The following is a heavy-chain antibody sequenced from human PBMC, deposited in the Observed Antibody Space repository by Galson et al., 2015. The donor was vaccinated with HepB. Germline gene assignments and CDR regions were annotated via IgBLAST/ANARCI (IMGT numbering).Heavy chain of an antibody. V-gene: IGHV1-69*13. CDR1: GGTFSSYA. Sequence: SVKVSCKASGGTFSSYAISWVRQAPGQGLEWMGGIIPIFGTANYAQKFQGRVTVTADESTSTAYMELSSLRSEDTAVYYCAVEHDYGGKRNAFDIWGQGTMVTVSS. D-gene: IGHD4-23*01. J-gene: IGHJ3*02. CDR3: AVEHDYGGKRNAFDI. CDR2: IIPIFGTA.